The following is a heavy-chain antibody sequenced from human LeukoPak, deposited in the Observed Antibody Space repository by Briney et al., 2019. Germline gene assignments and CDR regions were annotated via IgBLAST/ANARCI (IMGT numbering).Heavy chain of an antibody. CDR1: GGSISSSSYY. CDR2: IYYSGST. CDR3: ARDLPGGESHPTGGFDY. D-gene: IGHD1-14*01. Sequence: SETLSLTCTVSGGSISSSSYYWGWIRQPPGKGLEWIGYIYYSGSTNYNPSLKSRVTISVDTSKNQFSLKLSSVTAADTAVYYCARDLPGGESHPTGGFDYWGQGTLVTVSS. V-gene: IGHV4-61*01. J-gene: IGHJ4*02.